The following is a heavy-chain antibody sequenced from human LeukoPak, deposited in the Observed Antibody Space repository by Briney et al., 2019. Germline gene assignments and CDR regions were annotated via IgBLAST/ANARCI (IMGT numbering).Heavy chain of an antibody. CDR2: ISAYNGNT. CDR3: AREGSYYDFDY. J-gene: IGHJ4*02. D-gene: IGHD1-26*01. Sequence: ASVKVSCKASGGTFSSYAISWVRQAPGQGLEWMGWISAYNGNTNYAQKLQGRVTMTTDTSTSTAYMELRSLRSDDTAVYYCAREGSYYDFDYWGQGTLVTVSS. CDR1: GGTFSSYA. V-gene: IGHV1-18*04.